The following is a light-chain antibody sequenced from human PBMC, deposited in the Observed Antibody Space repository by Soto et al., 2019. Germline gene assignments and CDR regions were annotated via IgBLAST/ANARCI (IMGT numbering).Light chain of an antibody. CDR2: DDS. V-gene: IGLV3-21*02. CDR3: QVWDPGLDHRGV. Sequence: SYELAQAPSVSVAPGQKARITCGGDNIGSKSVHWYQQKPGQAPVLVIYDDSDRPSGIPERFSGSNSGTTATLTISRVEAGDEADFYCQVWDPGLDHRGVFGGGTQLTVL. CDR1: NIGSKS. J-gene: IGLJ3*02.